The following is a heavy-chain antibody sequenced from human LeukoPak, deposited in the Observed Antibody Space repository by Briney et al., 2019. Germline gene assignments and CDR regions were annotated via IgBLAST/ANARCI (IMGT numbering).Heavy chain of an antibody. J-gene: IGHJ3*02. Sequence: GGSLRLSCAASGFTFSSYEMNWVRQAPGKGLEWVSYISSSGRTIYYADSVKGRFTISRDNSKNTLSLQMSSLRAEDTAVYYCARGGVGNSYGYNHAFDIWGQGTMVTVSS. CDR1: GFTFSSYE. D-gene: IGHD5-18*01. CDR3: ARGGVGNSYGYNHAFDI. CDR2: ISSSGRTI. V-gene: IGHV3-48*03.